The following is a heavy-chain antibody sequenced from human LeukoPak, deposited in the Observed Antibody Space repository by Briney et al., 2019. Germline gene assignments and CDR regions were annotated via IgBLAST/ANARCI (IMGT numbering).Heavy chain of an antibody. CDR1: GFTFNNYA. V-gene: IGHV3-23*01. CDR3: ARDQEGMYLHAFNV. Sequence: PGGSLRLSCAASGFTFNNYAMSWVRQAPGKGLEWVSSISGGGSSSYYAESVQGRFTMSRDNSKNTLYLQMNSLRDEDSAIYYCARDQEGMYLHAFNVWGQGTVVTVSS. D-gene: IGHD6-13*01. CDR2: ISGGGSSS. J-gene: IGHJ3*01.